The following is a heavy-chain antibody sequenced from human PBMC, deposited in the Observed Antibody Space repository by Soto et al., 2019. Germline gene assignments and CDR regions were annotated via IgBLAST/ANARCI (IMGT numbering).Heavy chain of an antibody. CDR1: GFTFSSYG. J-gene: IGHJ4*02. Sequence: PGGSLRLSCAASGFTFSSYGMHWVRQAPGKGLEWVAVIWYDGSNKYYADSVKSRFTISRDNSKNTLYLQMNSLRAEDTAVYYCARGGQGDYDFWSGSVPDYWGQGTLVTVSS. CDR2: IWYDGSNK. D-gene: IGHD3-3*01. CDR3: ARGGQGDYDFWSGSVPDY. V-gene: IGHV3-33*01.